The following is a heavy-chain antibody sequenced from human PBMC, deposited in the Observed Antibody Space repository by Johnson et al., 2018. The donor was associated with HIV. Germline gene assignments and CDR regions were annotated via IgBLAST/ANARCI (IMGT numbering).Heavy chain of an antibody. CDR3: ARAQA. CDR1: GFLFSSQW. V-gene: IGHV3-7*05. CDR2: IKEDGGAI. Sequence: VQLVESGGGLVQPGGSLRLSCAASGFLFSSQWMSWVRQAPGKGPEWVASIKEDGGAIYYADSVEGRFTISRDNTKESLYLQMNNLRAEDTAVDYCARAQAWGQGTMVIVSS. J-gene: IGHJ3*01.